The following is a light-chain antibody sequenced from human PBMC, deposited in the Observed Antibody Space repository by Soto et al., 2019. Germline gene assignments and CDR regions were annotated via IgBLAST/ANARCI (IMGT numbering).Light chain of an antibody. CDR1: SSDIGGYDS. CDR2: EVS. J-gene: IGLJ2*01. V-gene: IGLV2-14*01. Sequence: QSALTQPASVSGSLGQSITISCTGTSSDIGGYDSVSWYQQHPGKAPKLLIYEVSSRPSGVSDRFSGSKSANTASLTISGLQPEDETDYYCTSYTSINTLLFGGGTKVTVL. CDR3: TSYTSINTLL.